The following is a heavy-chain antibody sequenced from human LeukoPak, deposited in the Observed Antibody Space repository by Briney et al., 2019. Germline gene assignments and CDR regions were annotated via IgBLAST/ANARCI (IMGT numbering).Heavy chain of an antibody. CDR1: GFTVSSNY. V-gene: IGHV3-53*01. D-gene: IGHD3-10*01. J-gene: IGHJ4*02. CDR2: IYSGGST. CDR3: ARALWFGEEGYFDY. Sequence: PGGSLRLSCAASGFTVSSNYMSWVRQAPGKGLEWVSVIYSGGSTYYADSVKGRFTISRDNSKNTLYLQMNSLRAEDTAVYYCARALWFGEEGYFDYWGQGTLVTVSS.